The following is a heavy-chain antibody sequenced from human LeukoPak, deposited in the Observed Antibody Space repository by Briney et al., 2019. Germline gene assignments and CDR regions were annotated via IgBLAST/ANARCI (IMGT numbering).Heavy chain of an antibody. D-gene: IGHD2-8*01. Sequence: SETLSLTCTVSGYSISRGYYWGWIRQPPGKGLEWIGSIYHSGSTYYNPSLKSRATISVDTSKNQFSLKLSSVTAADTAVYYCARALYGLNWFDPWGQGTLVTVSS. CDR2: IYHSGST. CDR3: ARALYGLNWFDP. J-gene: IGHJ5*02. V-gene: IGHV4-38-2*02. CDR1: GYSISRGYY.